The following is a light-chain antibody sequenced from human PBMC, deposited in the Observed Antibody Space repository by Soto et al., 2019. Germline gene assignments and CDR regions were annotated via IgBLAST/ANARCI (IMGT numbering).Light chain of an antibody. Sequence: EIVLTQSPGTLSLSPGERATLSCRASQSVRSSYLAWYQQNPGQPPRLLIYDATNRATGIPARFSGSGSGTDFTLTISRLEPEDFAVYYCQQYGSSPWTFGQGTKVEIK. CDR2: DAT. J-gene: IGKJ1*01. V-gene: IGKV3-20*01. CDR1: QSVRSSY. CDR3: QQYGSSPWT.